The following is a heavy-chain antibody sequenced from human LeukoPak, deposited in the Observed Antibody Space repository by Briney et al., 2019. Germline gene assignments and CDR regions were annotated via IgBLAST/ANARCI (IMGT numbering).Heavy chain of an antibody. J-gene: IGHJ4*02. Sequence: GASVKVSCKASGYTFNGYYIHWVRQAPGQGLEWMGWINPNSGNTGYAQKFQGRVTMTRNTSISTAYMELSSLRSEDTAVYYCARGFEGYWGQGTLVTVSS. CDR1: GYTFNGYY. V-gene: IGHV1-8*02. CDR2: INPNSGNT. CDR3: ARGFEGY.